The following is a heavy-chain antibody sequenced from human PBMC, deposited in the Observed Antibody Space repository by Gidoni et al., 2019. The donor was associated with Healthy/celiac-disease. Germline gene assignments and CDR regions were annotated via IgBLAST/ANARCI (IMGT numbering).Heavy chain of an antibody. CDR3: TTDRMVDYYYYYMDV. Sequence: EVQLVESGGGLVKPGGSLRLSCAASGFTFSNAWMNWVRQAPGKGLEWVGRIKSKTDGGTTDYAAPVKGRFTISRDDSKNTLYLQMNSLKTEDTAVYYCTTDRMVDYYYYYMDVWGKGTTVTVSS. CDR1: GFTFSNAW. CDR2: IKSKTDGGTT. V-gene: IGHV3-15*07. D-gene: IGHD2-15*01. J-gene: IGHJ6*03.